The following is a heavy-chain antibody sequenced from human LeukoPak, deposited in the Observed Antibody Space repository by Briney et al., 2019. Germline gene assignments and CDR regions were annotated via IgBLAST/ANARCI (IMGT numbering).Heavy chain of an antibody. CDR2: IYYSGST. V-gene: IGHV4-59*12. J-gene: IGHJ4*02. D-gene: IGHD3-10*01. CDR3: ARDLSGSLYFDY. Sequence: SETLSLTCTVSGGSISSYYWSWIRQPPGKGLEWIGYIYYSGSTNYNPSLKSRVTISVDTSKNQFSLKLSSVTAADTAVYYCARDLSGSLYFDYWGQGILVTVSA. CDR1: GGSISSYY.